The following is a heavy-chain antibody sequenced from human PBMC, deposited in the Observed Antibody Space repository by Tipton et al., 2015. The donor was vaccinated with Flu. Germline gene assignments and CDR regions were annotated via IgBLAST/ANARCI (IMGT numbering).Heavy chain of an antibody. CDR3: ARGHTAMVGSLYYYGMDV. J-gene: IGHJ6*02. D-gene: IGHD5-18*01. CDR2: INHSGGT. CDR1: GGSFSGYY. V-gene: IGHV4-34*01. Sequence: GLVKPSETLSLTCAVYGGSFSGYYWSWIRQPPGKGLEWIGEINHSGGTDYNPSLKSRVTISVDTSKNQFSLKLSSVTAADTAVYYCARGHTAMVGSLYYYGMDVWGQGTTVTVSS.